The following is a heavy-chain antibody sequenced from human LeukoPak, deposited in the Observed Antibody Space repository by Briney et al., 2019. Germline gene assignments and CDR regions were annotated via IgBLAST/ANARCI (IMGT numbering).Heavy chain of an antibody. J-gene: IGHJ3*02. CDR2: INHSGST. CDR3: ARGDRITMIVEGAFDI. V-gene: IGHV4-34*01. CDR1: GGSFSGYY. D-gene: IGHD3-22*01. Sequence: PSETLSLTCAVYGGSFSGYYWSWIRQPPGKGLEWIGEINHSGSTNYNPSLKSRDTISVDTSKNQFSLKLSSVTAADTAVYYCARGDRITMIVEGAFDIWGRGTMVTVSS.